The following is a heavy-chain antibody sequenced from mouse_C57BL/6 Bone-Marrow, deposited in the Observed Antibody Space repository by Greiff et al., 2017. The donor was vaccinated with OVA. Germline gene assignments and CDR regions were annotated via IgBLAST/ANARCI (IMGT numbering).Heavy chain of an antibody. V-gene: IGHV10-1*01. CDR2: IRSKSNNYAT. Sequence: EVQRVESGGGLVQPKGSLKLSCAASGFSFNTYAMNWVRQAPGKGLEWVARIRSKSNNYATYYADSVKDRFTISRDDSESMLYLQMNNLKTEDTAMYYCVRPRSSDWYFDVWGTGTTVTVSS. J-gene: IGHJ1*03. D-gene: IGHD1-1*01. CDR3: VRPRSSDWYFDV. CDR1: GFSFNTYA.